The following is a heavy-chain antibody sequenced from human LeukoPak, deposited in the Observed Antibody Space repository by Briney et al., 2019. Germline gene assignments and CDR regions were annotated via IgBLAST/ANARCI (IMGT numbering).Heavy chain of an antibody. CDR3: ATGVHSGPYYYYYMDV. D-gene: IGHD1-26*01. V-gene: IGHV1-18*01. Sequence: ASVKVSCKASGYTFTSYGISWVRQAPGQGLEWMGWISAYNGNTNYAQKLQGRVTMTTDTSTSTAYMELRSLRSDDTAVYYCATGVHSGPYYYYYMDVWGKGTTVTISS. CDR1: GYTFTSYG. J-gene: IGHJ6*03. CDR2: ISAYNGNT.